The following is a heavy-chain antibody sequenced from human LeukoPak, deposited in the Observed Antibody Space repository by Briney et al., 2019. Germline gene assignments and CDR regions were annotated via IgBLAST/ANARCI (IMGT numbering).Heavy chain of an antibody. CDR3: AKRVTATPYFYSDY. J-gene: IGHJ4*02. CDR2: ISGSGGST. D-gene: IGHD2-21*02. CDR1: GFTFSSYA. V-gene: IGHV3-23*01. Sequence: GGSLRFSVAASGFTFSSYAMSWVRQAPGKGLEWVSAISGSGGSTYYADSVKGRFTISRDNSKNTLYLQMNSLRAEDTAVYYCAKRVTATPYFYSDYWGQGTLVTVSS.